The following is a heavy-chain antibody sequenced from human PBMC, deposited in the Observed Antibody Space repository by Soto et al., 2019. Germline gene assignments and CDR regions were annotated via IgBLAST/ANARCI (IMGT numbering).Heavy chain of an antibody. Sequence: QVQLQESGPGLVRPSGTLSLTCPVSGGSISSSSWWGGVRQPPGKGLEWIGEIYHSGSTNYNPSLKSPVTISVDKSKNQFSLKLNSVTAADTAVYYCARKDYGDYRWFDPWGQGTLVTVSS. J-gene: IGHJ5*02. CDR1: GGSISSSSW. CDR3: ARKDYGDYRWFDP. CDR2: IYHSGST. D-gene: IGHD4-17*01. V-gene: IGHV4-4*02.